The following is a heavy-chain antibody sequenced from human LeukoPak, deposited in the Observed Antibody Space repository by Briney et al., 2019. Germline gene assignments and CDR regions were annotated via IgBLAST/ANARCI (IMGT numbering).Heavy chain of an antibody. CDR1: GYTFTSHW. J-gene: IGHJ4*02. Sequence: GESLKISCKGSGYTFTSHWTVWVRQIPGKGLEWMGIIYPYDSDTRYSPSFQGQVTISADKTISTAYLQWSSLKASGTAMYYCARRLSSGSFDLWAQGTLVTVSS. CDR3: ARRLSSGSFDL. D-gene: IGHD3-22*01. V-gene: IGHV5-51*01. CDR2: IYPYDSDT.